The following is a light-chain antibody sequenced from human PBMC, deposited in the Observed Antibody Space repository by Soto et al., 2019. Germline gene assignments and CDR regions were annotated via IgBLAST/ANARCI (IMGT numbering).Light chain of an antibody. Sequence: DIQMTQSPSTLSASVGDRVTITCRASQSINNWLAWYQQKPGKAPKLLIYKASSLERGVPSRFSGSGSGTEFTLTISSLQPDDFATYYCQQYSTYWTFGQGTKVEIK. CDR1: QSINNW. J-gene: IGKJ1*01. CDR3: QQYSTYWT. V-gene: IGKV1-5*03. CDR2: KAS.